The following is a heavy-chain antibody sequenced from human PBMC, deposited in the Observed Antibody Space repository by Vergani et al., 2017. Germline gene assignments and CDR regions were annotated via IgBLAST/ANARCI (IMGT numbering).Heavy chain of an antibody. CDR3: ARRRAIREKVWLCDT. Sequence: QVQLQQWGAGLSKPSETLSLTFGVSGGPFSGYHWSWIRQSPGKGLEWIGEINQSGQSRNNPSLKSRVTISVDTSKHQLLLNLSSVTAADTAIYYCARRRAIREKVWLCDTWGQRTTVTVSS. CDR1: GGPFSGYH. CDR2: INQSGQS. D-gene: IGHD3-9*01. V-gene: IGHV4-34*02. J-gene: IGHJ5*02.